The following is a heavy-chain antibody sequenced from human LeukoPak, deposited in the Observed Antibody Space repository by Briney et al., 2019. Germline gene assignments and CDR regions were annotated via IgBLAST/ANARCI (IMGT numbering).Heavy chain of an antibody. V-gene: IGHV4-61*01. J-gene: IGHJ5*02. D-gene: IGHD1-26*01. CDR1: GASVSSASY. CDR2: IYNGVNT. CDR3: ARSRAFNSGAFDP. Sequence: SSQTLSLTCTVSGASVSSASYWSWIRQPPGKGVEWIAHIYNGVNTNYNPSLKSRVTISVDTSKNQFSLRLNSVTAADTAVYYCARSRAFNSGAFDPWGQGSLVTVSS.